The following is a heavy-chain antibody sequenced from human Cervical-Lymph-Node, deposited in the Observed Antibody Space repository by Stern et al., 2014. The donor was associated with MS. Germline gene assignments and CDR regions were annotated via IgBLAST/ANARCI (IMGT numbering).Heavy chain of an antibody. CDR1: GFIVNTNY. V-gene: IGHV3-66*02. J-gene: IGHJ4*02. Sequence: EVQLXXXGGGLVQPGGSLRLSCAASGFIVNTNYMNWVRQAPGKGLXWVSVIYGGGSTYYTDSVKGRFTISRDTSKNTLYLQMNSLTAEDTAVYYCARDGGLGDLDYWGQGTLVTVSS. D-gene: IGHD3-16*01. CDR2: IYGGGST. CDR3: ARDGGLGDLDY.